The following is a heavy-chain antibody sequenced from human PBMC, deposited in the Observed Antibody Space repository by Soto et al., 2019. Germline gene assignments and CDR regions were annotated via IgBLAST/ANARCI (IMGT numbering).Heavy chain of an antibody. Sequence: LRLSCAASGFTFSSYWMHWVRQAPGKGLVWVSRINSDGSSTSYADPVKGRFTISRDNAKNTLYPQMNSLRAEDTAVYYCAREGNAGSYWEYYYGMDVWGQGTTVTVSS. D-gene: IGHD1-26*01. CDR3: AREGNAGSYWEYYYGMDV. V-gene: IGHV3-74*01. CDR2: INSDGSST. J-gene: IGHJ6*02. CDR1: GFTFSSYW.